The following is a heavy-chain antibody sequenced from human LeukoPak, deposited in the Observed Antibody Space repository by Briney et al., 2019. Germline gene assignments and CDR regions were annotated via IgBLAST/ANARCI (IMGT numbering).Heavy chain of an antibody. D-gene: IGHD3-22*01. CDR3: ARFATYYYDSSGYYFDY. CDR2: IYHSGST. CDR1: GYSISSGYY. J-gene: IGHJ4*02. V-gene: IGHV4-38-2*02. Sequence: SETLSLTCTVAGYSISSGYYWCWIRQPPGKGLECIGSIYHSGSTYYNPSLKSRVTISVDTSKNQFSLKLSSVTAADTAVYYCARFATYYYDSSGYYFDYWGQGTLVTVSS.